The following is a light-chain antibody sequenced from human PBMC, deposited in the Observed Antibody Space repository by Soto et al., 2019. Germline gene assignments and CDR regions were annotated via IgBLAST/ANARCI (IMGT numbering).Light chain of an antibody. V-gene: IGKV3-20*01. J-gene: IGKJ1*01. CDR1: QSVSSSY. CDR3: QQYGSSPWT. CDR2: GAS. Sequence: EIVLTQSPGTLSLSPGERATLSCRASQSVSSSYLAWYQQKPGQAPRLLIYGASSRATGIPDRFSGSGSRTDFTLTISRLAPEDFAVYYCQQYGSSPWTFGQGTKVEIK.